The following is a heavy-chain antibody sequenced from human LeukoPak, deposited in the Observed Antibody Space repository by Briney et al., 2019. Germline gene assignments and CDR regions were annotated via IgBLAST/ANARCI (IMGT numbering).Heavy chain of an antibody. CDR3: ARGRGGIAAAAPGYFDY. V-gene: IGHV3-30-3*01. D-gene: IGHD6-13*01. J-gene: IGHJ4*02. CDR2: ISYDGSNK. Sequence: GGSLRLSCAASGFTFSSYAMHWVRQAPGKGLEWVAVISYDGSNKYYADSVKGRFTISRDNSKNTLYLQMNSLRAEDTAVYYCARGRGGIAAAAPGYFDYWGQGTLVTVSS. CDR1: GFTFSSYA.